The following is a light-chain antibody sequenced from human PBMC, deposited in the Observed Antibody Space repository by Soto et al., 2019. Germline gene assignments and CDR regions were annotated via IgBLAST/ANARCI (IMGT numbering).Light chain of an antibody. CDR2: KAS. V-gene: IGKV1-5*03. CDR1: QSISSW. Sequence: DIQMTQSPSTLSASVGDRVTITCRASQSISSWLAWYQQKPGKAPKLLIYKASSIESGVPSRFSGSGSGTEFTLTISSLQPDDFATYCCQQYNSYPFSFGPGTKVDIK. CDR3: QQYNSYPFS. J-gene: IGKJ3*01.